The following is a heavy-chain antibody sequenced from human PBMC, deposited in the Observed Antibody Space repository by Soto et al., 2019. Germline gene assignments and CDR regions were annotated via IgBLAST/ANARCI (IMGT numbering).Heavy chain of an antibody. Sequence: QVQLVQSGAEVKKPGASVKVSCKASGYTFTSYDINWVRQATGQGLEWMGWMNPNSGNTGYAQKVQGRVTMTRNPTISTSYTELSSLRSEDTAVYYCAPGPDGYYYYGIDAWGQGTTVTVSS. CDR2: MNPNSGNT. V-gene: IGHV1-8*01. CDR1: GYTFTSYD. CDR3: APGPDGYYYYGIDA. J-gene: IGHJ6*02.